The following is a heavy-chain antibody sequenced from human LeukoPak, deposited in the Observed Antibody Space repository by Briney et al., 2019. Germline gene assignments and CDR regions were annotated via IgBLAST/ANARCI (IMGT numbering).Heavy chain of an antibody. CDR2: LSSRDISI. Sequence: GGSLRLSCAASGFTFSSYTMNWVRQAPGKGLEWVSSLSSRDISIYYADSVKGRFTISRDNAKNSLFLLMNSLRAEDTAVYYCARNQLRIDAFDIWGQGTMVTVSS. J-gene: IGHJ3*02. CDR1: GFTFSSYT. CDR3: ARNQLRIDAFDI. V-gene: IGHV3-21*01. D-gene: IGHD1-1*01.